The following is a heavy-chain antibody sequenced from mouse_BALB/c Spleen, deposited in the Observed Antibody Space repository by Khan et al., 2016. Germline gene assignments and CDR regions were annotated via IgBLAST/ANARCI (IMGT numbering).Heavy chain of an antibody. CDR1: GYSITSGYS. J-gene: IGHJ3*01. Sequence: EVQLQESGPDLVKPSQSLSLTCTVTGYSITSGYSWHWMRQFPGNQLEWMGYIHYSGTTNYNPSLKSRISITRDTSKNQFFLQLNSVTTEDTATYYYAREGDYGGFADWCQGTLVTVAA. CDR3: AREGDYGGFAD. D-gene: IGHD2-4*01. CDR2: IHYSGTT. V-gene: IGHV3-1*02.